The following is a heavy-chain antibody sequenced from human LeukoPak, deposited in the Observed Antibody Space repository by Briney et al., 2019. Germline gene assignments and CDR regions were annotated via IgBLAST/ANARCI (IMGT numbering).Heavy chain of an antibody. J-gene: IGHJ4*02. CDR2: IYYSGST. Sequence: PGTLSLSCTVPGVSIRSVRNYWGWISPPPGKGLEWSRTIYYSGSTYYNPSMKSGVTISVDTSKNQSSLKLNSVTAADTAVYYCARNLGTGSQKFFDYWGQGTLVTVSS. CDR1: GVSIRSVRNY. CDR3: ARNLGTGSQKFFDY. V-gene: IGHV4-39*01. D-gene: IGHD1-26*01.